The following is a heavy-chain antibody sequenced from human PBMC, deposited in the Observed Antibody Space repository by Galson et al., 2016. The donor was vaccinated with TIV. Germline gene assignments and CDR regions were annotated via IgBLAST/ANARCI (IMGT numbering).Heavy chain of an antibody. J-gene: IGHJ6*02. V-gene: IGHV3-66*02. CDR1: GLIVTDNS. CDR3: ARDRRHCGNECYLRYYYGMDV. D-gene: IGHD2-21*01. CDR2: IYDDGKK. Sequence: SLRLSCAASGLIVTDNSMTWVRQAPGKGLEWVALIYDDGKKVYADSVKGRFTISRDSSKNVVYLQMTSLRGEDTAVYFCARDRRHCGNECYLRYYYGMDVWGQGTTVTVSS.